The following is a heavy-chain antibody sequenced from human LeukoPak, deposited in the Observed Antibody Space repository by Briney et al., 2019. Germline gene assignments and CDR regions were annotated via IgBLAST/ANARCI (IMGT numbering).Heavy chain of an antibody. CDR3: ARGRDLDCSSTSCSMFDY. J-gene: IGHJ4*02. CDR1: GYIFTSYY. D-gene: IGHD2-2*01. V-gene: IGHV1-46*01. Sequence: GASVKVSCKASGYIFTSYYMHWVRQAPGQGLEWMGIINPRGGNTNYAQKFQGRVTMTRDTSTSTVHMELSSLRSEDTAVYYCARGRDLDCSSTSCSMFDYWGQGTLVTVSS. CDR2: INPRGGNT.